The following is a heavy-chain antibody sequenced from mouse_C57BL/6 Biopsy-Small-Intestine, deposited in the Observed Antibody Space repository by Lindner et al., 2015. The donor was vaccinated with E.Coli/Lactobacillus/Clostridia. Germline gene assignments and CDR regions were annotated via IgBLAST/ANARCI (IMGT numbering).Heavy chain of an antibody. V-gene: IGHV1-19*01. CDR2: VNPSNGGT. CDR1: GYTFTDYY. CDR3: ARSGDFFDY. Sequence: VQLQESGPELVKPGASVKMSCKASGYTFTDYYMNWVKQSHGKSLERIGRVNPSNGGTSYNQKFEGKATLTVDKSLSTAYMQLNSLTSEDSAVYYCARSGDFFDYWGQGTTLTVSS. J-gene: IGHJ2*01.